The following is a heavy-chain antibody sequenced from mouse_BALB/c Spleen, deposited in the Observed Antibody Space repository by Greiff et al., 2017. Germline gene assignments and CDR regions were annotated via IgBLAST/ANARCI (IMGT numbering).Heavy chain of an antibody. CDR1: GFTFSSFG. CDR3: ARSVYYGSAMDY. V-gene: IGHV5-17*02. Sequence: EVKLVVSGGGLVQPGGSRKLSCAASGFTFSSFGMHWVRQAPEKGLEWVAYISSGSSTIYYADTVKGRFTISRDNPKNTLFLQMTSLRSEDTAMYYCARSVYYGSAMDYWGQGTSVTVSS. J-gene: IGHJ4*01. D-gene: IGHD1-1*01. CDR2: ISSGSSTI.